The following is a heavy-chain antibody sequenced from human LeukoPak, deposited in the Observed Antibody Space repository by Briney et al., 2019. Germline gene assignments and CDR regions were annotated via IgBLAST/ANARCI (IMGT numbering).Heavy chain of an antibody. D-gene: IGHD3-10*01. V-gene: IGHV3-11*01. CDR2: INSNGTAA. CDR1: GFAFSDYY. Sequence: PGGSLRLSCAASGFAFSDYYMTWIRQAPGKGLEWISYINSNGTAAYYADSVKGRFTISRDNSKNSLFLEMNSLRAEDTAVYYCAKRTITMVRGVYPPSGDYWGQGTLVTVSS. CDR3: AKRTITMVRGVYPPSGDY. J-gene: IGHJ4*02.